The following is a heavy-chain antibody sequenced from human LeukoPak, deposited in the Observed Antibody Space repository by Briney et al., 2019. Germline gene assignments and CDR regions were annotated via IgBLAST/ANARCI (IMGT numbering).Heavy chain of an antibody. J-gene: IGHJ4*02. CDR3: ARDRASYRYFDWLLGIDY. CDR2: IIPILGIA. Sequence: SVKVSCKASGGTFSSYAISWVRQAPGQGLEWMGRIIPILGIANYAQKLQGGVTMTTDTSTSTAYMELRSLRSDDTAVYYCARDRASYRYFDWLLGIDYWGQGTLVTVSS. V-gene: IGHV1-69*04. CDR1: GGTFSSYA. D-gene: IGHD3-9*01.